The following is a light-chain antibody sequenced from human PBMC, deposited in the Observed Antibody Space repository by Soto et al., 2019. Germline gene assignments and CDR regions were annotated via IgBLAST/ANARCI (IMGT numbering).Light chain of an antibody. CDR1: QSVSSSY. Sequence: EIVLTQSPGTLSLSPVEIATLSCRASQSVSSSYLAWYQQKPGQAPRLLIYDASNRATGIPARFSGSGSGTDFTLTISSLEPEDFAVYYCQQRSNWPLLTFGGGTKVDIK. V-gene: IGKV3-11*01. CDR3: QQRSNWPLLT. CDR2: DAS. J-gene: IGKJ4*01.